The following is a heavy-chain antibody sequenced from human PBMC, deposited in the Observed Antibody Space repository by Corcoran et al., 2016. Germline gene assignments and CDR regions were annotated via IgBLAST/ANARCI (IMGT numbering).Heavy chain of an antibody. J-gene: IGHJ6*02. CDR1: GYTFTSYG. Sequence: VQLVQSGAEVKKPGASVKVSCKASGYTFTSYGISWVRQAPGQGLEGMGWISAYNGNTNYAQKLQGRVTMTTDTSTSTAYMELRSLRSDDTAGYYCARDGGSGSPPEDHYYYYGMDVWGQGTTVTVSS. D-gene: IGHD3-10*01. CDR2: ISAYNGNT. CDR3: ARDGGSGSPPEDHYYYYGMDV. V-gene: IGHV1-18*01.